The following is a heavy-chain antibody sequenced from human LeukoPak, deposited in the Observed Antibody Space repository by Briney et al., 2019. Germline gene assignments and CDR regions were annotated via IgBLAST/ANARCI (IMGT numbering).Heavy chain of an antibody. CDR3: AKDSSWQLLPPGWFVP. Sequence: PGGSLRLSCAASGFTFSSYAMSWVRQAPGKGLEWVSAISGSGGSTYYADSVKGRFTISRDNSKNTLYLQMNSLRAEDTAVYYCAKDSSWQLLPPGWFVPWGQGSLVTVSS. V-gene: IGHV3-23*01. CDR2: ISGSGGST. J-gene: IGHJ5*02. D-gene: IGHD2-15*01. CDR1: GFTFSSYA.